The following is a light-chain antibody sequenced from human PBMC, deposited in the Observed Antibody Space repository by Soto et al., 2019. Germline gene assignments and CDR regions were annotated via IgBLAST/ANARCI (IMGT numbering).Light chain of an antibody. Sequence: EIVMTQSPATLSVSPGERATLSCRASQNIDNKLVWYQQKPGQVPGLLIYDASTRATGIPARFSGSGSGTEFTLTISSLQSEDFEIYYCQQYNNWPITFGQGTRLEIK. J-gene: IGKJ5*01. CDR3: QQYNNWPIT. CDR1: QNIDNK. V-gene: IGKV3-15*01. CDR2: DAS.